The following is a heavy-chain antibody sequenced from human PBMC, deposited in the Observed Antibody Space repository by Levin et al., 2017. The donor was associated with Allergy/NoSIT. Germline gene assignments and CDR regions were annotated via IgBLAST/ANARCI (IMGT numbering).Heavy chain of an antibody. CDR3: AIYSYGSFDF. V-gene: IGHV3-53*01. CDR2: IYAGGNT. Sequence: PGESLKISCAASGVSVNSHYMSWVRQAPGKGLEWVSVIYAGGNTYYADSVQGRFTISRDNSKNTLYLQMNSLRVEDTAMYYCAIYSYGSFDFWGQGTMVTVSS. J-gene: IGHJ3*01. D-gene: IGHD5-18*01. CDR1: GVSVNSHY.